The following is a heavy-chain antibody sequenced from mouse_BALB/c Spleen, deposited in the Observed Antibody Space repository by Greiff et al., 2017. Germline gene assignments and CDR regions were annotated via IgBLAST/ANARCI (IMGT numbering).Heavy chain of an antibody. CDR2: ISSGGSYT. D-gene: IGHD1-1*01. V-gene: IGHV5-6-4*01. CDR3: TRDEEGYYYGSSYYFDY. CDR1: GFTFSSYT. Sequence: DVMLVESGGGLVKPGGSLKLSCAASGFTFSSYTMSWVRQTPEKRLEWVATISSGGSYTYYPDSVKGRFTISRDNAKNTLYLQMSSLKSEDTAMYYCTRDEEGYYYGSSYYFDYWGQGTTLTVSS. J-gene: IGHJ2*01.